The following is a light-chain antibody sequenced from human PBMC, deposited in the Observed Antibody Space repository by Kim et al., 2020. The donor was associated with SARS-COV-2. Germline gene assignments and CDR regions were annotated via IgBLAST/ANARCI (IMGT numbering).Light chain of an antibody. J-gene: IGKJ2*01. CDR3: QQYYSTPYT. Sequence: ATINCKSSQSVLYSSNNNNYLAWFQHKPGQPPKLLIYWASTRESGVPDRFSGSGSGTDFTLTISSLQAEDVAVYYCQQYYSTPYTFGQGTKLEI. V-gene: IGKV4-1*01. CDR2: WAS. CDR1: QSVLYSSNNNNY.